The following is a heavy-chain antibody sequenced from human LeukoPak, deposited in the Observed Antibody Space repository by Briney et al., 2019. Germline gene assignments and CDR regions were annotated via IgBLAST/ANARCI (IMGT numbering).Heavy chain of an antibody. Sequence: GGSLRLSCAASGFTFDDYAMHWVRQAPGKGLEWVSLISGDGGSTYYADSVKGRFTISRDNSKNSLYLQMNSLRTEDTALYYCAKDLYDILTGYYNEYFQHWGQGTLVTAS. CDR2: ISGDGGST. J-gene: IGHJ1*01. D-gene: IGHD3-9*01. V-gene: IGHV3-43*02. CDR3: AKDLYDILTGYYNEYFQH. CDR1: GFTFDDYA.